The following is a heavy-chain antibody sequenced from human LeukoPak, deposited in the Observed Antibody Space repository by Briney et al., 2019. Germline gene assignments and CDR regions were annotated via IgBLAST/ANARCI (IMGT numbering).Heavy chain of an antibody. Sequence: AGGSLRLSCAASGFTSSSYAMHWVRQAPGKGLEYASAISSNGGSTYYANSVKGRFTISRDNSKNTLYLQMGSLRAEDMAVYYCARTIGSGSYYPSIFDYWGQGTLVTVSS. CDR3: ARTIGSGSYYPSIFDY. V-gene: IGHV3-64*01. CDR2: ISSNGGST. CDR1: GFTSSSYA. D-gene: IGHD3-10*01. J-gene: IGHJ4*02.